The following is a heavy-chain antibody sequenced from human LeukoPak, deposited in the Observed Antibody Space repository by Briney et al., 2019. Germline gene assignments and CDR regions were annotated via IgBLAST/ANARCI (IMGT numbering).Heavy chain of an antibody. CDR3: ARHQATAYYYGPPDY. J-gene: IGHJ4*02. Sequence: PSETLSLSCTVSGGSVTSSSYCWGWIHQPPGMGLEWIGTVYYSGSTFYNPSLKSRVTISVYTSKNQFSLKLSSVTAADTAVYYCARHQATAYYYGPPDYWGQGTLVTVSS. CDR1: GGSVTSSSYC. CDR2: VYYSGST. D-gene: IGHD3-10*01. V-gene: IGHV4-39*01.